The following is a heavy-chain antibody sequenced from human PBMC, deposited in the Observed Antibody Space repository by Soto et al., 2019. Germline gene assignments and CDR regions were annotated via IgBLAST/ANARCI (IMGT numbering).Heavy chain of an antibody. CDR3: ARDWSSSLTGWFDP. V-gene: IGHV4-4*02. CDR2: IYHSGST. J-gene: IGHJ5*02. D-gene: IGHD6-13*01. Sequence: SETLSLTCAVSGGSISSSNWWSWVRQPPGKGLEWIGEIYHSGSTNYNPSLKSRVTISVDKSKNQFSLKLSSVTAADTAVYYCARDWSSSLTGWFDPWGQGTLVTVSS. CDR1: GGSISSSNW.